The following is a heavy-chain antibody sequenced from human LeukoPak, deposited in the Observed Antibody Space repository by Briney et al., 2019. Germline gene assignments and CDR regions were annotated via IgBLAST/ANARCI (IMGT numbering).Heavy chain of an antibody. J-gene: IGHJ4*02. Sequence: GGSLRLSCAASGFTFSSYWMSWVRQAPGKGLEWVANIKQDGSEKYYADSVKGRFTISRDNAKNSLCLQMNSLRAEDTAVYYCARISGSYSAPFDYWGQGTLVTVSS. D-gene: IGHD1-26*01. V-gene: IGHV3-7*01. CDR3: ARISGSYSAPFDY. CDR2: IKQDGSEK. CDR1: GFTFSSYW.